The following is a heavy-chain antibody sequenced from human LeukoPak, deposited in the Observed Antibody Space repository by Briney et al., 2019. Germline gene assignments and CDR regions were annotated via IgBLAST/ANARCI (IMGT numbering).Heavy chain of an antibody. CDR1: GFTFSNYA. V-gene: IGHV3-23*01. Sequence: GGSLRLSCAASGFTFSNYAMSWVRQAPGKGLEWVSAISGSGGSTYYADSVKGRFTISRDNSKNTLYLQMNSLRAEDTAVYYCAKDLSWWGYYDSSGYQWGQGTLVTVSS. CDR2: ISGSGGST. D-gene: IGHD3-22*01. J-gene: IGHJ4*02. CDR3: AKDLSWWGYYDSSGYQ.